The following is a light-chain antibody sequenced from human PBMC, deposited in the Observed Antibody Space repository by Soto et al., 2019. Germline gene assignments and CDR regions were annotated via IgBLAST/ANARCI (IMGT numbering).Light chain of an antibody. J-gene: IGKJ5*01. Sequence: EIGFSQSPCILSLSPGERASLSCGASQSITSSFLAWYQQKPGQAPRLLIYGASSRATGIPDRFSGTGSETDFTLTINRLEPEDFAVYYCQQYENSPITFGQGTRLEIK. CDR1: QSITSSF. V-gene: IGKV3-20*01. CDR2: GAS. CDR3: QQYENSPIT.